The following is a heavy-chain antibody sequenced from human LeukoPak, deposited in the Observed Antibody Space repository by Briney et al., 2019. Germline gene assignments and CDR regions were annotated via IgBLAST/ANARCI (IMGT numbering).Heavy chain of an antibody. Sequence: PGRSLRLSCAASGFTFSSYGMHWVRQAPGKGLEWVAVISYDGSNKYYADSVKGRFTISRDNSKNTLYLQMNSLRAEDTAVYWCTRVRGAEAGYWGQGTLVTVSS. V-gene: IGHV3-30*03. D-gene: IGHD6-19*01. CDR2: ISYDGSNK. CDR1: GFTFSSYG. CDR3: TRVRGAEAGY. J-gene: IGHJ4*02.